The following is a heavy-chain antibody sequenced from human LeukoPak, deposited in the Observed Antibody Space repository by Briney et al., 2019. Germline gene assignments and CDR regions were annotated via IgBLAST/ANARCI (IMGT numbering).Heavy chain of an antibody. CDR2: IYYSGST. CDR1: GGSTSSGGYY. CDR3: ARAGGFFSPFGY. D-gene: IGHD3-16*01. J-gene: IGHJ4*02. V-gene: IGHV4-31*03. Sequence: SQTLSLTCTVSGGSTSSGGYYWSWIRQHPGKGLEWIGYIYYSGSTYYNPSLKSRVTISVDTSKNQFSLKLSSVTAADTAVYYCARAGGFFSPFGYWGQGTLVTVSS.